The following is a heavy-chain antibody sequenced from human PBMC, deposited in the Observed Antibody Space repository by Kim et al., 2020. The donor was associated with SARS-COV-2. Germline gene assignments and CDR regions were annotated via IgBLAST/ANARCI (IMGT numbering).Heavy chain of an antibody. CDR3: ARRSTGTTGGMDV. CDR1: GYTFTSYY. Sequence: ASVKVSCKASGYTFTSYYMHWVRQAPGQGLEWMGIINRSGGSTSYAQKFQGRVTMTRDTSTSTVYMELSILRSEDTAVYYCARRSTGTTGGMDVWGQGTTVTVSS. CDR2: INRSGGST. J-gene: IGHJ6*02. D-gene: IGHD1-1*01. V-gene: IGHV1-46*01.